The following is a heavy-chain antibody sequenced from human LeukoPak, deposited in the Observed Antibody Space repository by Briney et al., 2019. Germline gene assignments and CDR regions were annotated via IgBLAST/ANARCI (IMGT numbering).Heavy chain of an antibody. CDR2: IKQDGSEK. J-gene: IGHJ3*02. D-gene: IGHD6-13*01. CDR3: ARDWQWQQLDGDAFDI. V-gene: IGHV3-7*04. CDR1: GFTFSNLA. Sequence: PGGSLRLSCAASGFTFSNLAMGWVRQAPGKGLEWVANIKQDGSEKYYVDSVKGRFTISRDNAKNSLFLQMNSLRAEDTAVYYCARDWQWQQLDGDAFDIWGQGTMVTVSS.